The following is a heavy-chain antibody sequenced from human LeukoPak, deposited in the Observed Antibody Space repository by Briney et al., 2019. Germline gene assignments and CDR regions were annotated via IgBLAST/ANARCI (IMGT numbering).Heavy chain of an antibody. Sequence: PSETLSLTCAVYGGSFSGYYWSWIRQPPGKGLEWIGEINHSGSTNYNPSLKSRVTISVDTSKNQFSLKLSSVTAADTAVYYCARGTTARRYCSGGSCYSAHDYWGQGTLVTVSS. CDR1: GGSFSGYY. J-gene: IGHJ4*02. D-gene: IGHD2-15*01. CDR3: ARGTTARRYCSGGSCYSAHDY. CDR2: INHSGST. V-gene: IGHV4-34*01.